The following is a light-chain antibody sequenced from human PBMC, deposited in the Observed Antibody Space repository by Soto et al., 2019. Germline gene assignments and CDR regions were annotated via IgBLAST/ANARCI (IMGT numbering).Light chain of an antibody. CDR1: SGDVGGYNY. V-gene: IGLV2-14*01. CDR3: SSYSSTNTLVL. Sequence: QSALTQPASVSGSLGQSITLSCSGTSGDVGGYNYVSWYQQHPTKAPKLLIYEVSNRPSGVSNRFSGSKSGSTASLTISGLQAEDEADYYCSSYSSTNTLVLFGGGTQMTVL. J-gene: IGLJ3*02. CDR2: EVS.